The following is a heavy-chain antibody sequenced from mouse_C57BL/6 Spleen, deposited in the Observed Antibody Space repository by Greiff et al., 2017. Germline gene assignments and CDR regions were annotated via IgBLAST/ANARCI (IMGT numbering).Heavy chain of an antibody. J-gene: IGHJ1*03. CDR3: ARDQSPWWYFDV. CDR1: GFTFSDYY. CDR2: INYDGSST. V-gene: IGHV5-16*01. D-gene: IGHD1-3*01. Sequence: EVKLMESEGGLVQPGSSMKLSCTASGFTFSDYYMAWVRQVPEKGLEWVANINYDGSSTYYLDSLKSRFIISRDNAKNILYLQMSSLKSEDTATYYCARDQSPWWYFDVWGTGTTVTVSS.